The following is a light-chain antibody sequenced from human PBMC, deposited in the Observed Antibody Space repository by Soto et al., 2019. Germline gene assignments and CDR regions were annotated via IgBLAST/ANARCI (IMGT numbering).Light chain of an antibody. J-gene: IGKJ4*01. CDR1: QSISNNY. CDR3: HQYAWSPLT. Sequence: EIVLAQSPGTLSLSPGERATLSCRASQSISNNYLAWFQQKPGQAPRLLISDASSRATGIPDRFSGSGSGTDFTLTISGLEPDDFAVYYCHQYAWSPLTFGGGPKVEIK. V-gene: IGKV3-20*01. CDR2: DAS.